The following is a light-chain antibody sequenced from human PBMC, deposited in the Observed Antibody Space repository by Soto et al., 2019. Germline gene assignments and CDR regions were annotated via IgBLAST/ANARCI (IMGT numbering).Light chain of an antibody. J-gene: IGKJ1*01. CDR2: GAS. CDR3: QQYDSSRT. V-gene: IGKV3-20*01. CDR1: QSVDSRF. Sequence: EIVLTQSPGTLSLSPGERVTLSCRASQSVDSRFLAWYQQKPGQAPRLLVYGASIRATGIPDRFSGSGSGTAFTLSIRRLEPEDFAVYYCQQYDSSRTFGQGTKVE.